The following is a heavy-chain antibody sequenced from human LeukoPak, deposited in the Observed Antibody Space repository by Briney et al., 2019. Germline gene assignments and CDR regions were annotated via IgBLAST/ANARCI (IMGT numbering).Heavy chain of an antibody. D-gene: IGHD6-13*01. J-gene: IGHJ4*02. CDR1: GFIFTTYD. CDR3: ANGRPVNSSWDPDVDV. V-gene: IGHV3-30*18. CDR2: MSYDGRNK. Sequence: GGSLRLSCAASGFIFTTYDMHWVRQAPGKGLEWVASMSYDGRNKYYIDSVKGRFTISRDHSKNTLYLQMDSLRAEDTAVYDCANGRPVNSSWDPDVDVWRQGTLVTAPS.